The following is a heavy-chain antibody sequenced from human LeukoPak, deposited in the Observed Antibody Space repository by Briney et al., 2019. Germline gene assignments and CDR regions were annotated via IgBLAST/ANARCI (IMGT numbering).Heavy chain of an antibody. Sequence: GGSLRLSCAASRFTFSSYEMNWVRQAPGKGPEWVSYISSSGSTMYYADSVKGRFTISRDNAENSLYLQMNNLRVEDTAVYYCARVKSGSYYPIDYWGQGTLVTVSS. D-gene: IGHD1-26*01. CDR2: ISSSGSTM. CDR1: RFTFSSYE. J-gene: IGHJ4*02. V-gene: IGHV3-48*03. CDR3: ARVKSGSYYPIDY.